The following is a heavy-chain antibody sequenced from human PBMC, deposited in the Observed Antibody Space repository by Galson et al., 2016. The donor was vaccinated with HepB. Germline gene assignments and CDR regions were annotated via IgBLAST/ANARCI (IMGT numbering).Heavy chain of an antibody. V-gene: IGHV3-9*01. CDR2: INWNGANI. J-gene: IGHJ6*02. CDR1: GFSFEDYA. Sequence: SLRLSCAASGFSFEDYAMHWVRQAPGKGLEWVCGINWNGANIGYADSVKGRFTISRDNAKKSLYPQVNTLRAEDTALYYCAKDIVREVGYGMDVWGQGTTVTVSS. D-gene: IGHD6-6*01. CDR3: AKDIVREVGYGMDV.